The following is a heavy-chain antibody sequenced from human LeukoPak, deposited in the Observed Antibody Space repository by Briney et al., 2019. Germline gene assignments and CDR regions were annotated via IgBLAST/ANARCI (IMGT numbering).Heavy chain of an antibody. Sequence: SETLSLTCTVSGGSISSYYWSWIRQPPGKGLEWIGYIYYSGSTNYNPSLKSRVTISVDTSKNQFSLKLSSVTAADTAVYYCARRLGSGSYYRTNYYYYGMDVWGQGTTVTVSS. CDR1: GGSISSYY. CDR2: IYYSGST. V-gene: IGHV4-59*08. CDR3: ARRLGSGSYYRTNYYYYGMDV. D-gene: IGHD3-10*02. J-gene: IGHJ6*02.